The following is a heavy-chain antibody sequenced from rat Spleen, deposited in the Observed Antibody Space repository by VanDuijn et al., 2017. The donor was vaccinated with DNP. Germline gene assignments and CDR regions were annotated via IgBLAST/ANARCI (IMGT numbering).Heavy chain of an antibody. CDR3: ATSSYFGYDYGFAY. D-gene: IGHD1-7*01. Sequence: EVQLVESGGGLVQPGRSLKLSCAASGFTFSYYGMAWVRQAPKKGLEWVASISASGGSTSYRDSVRGRFTISRDYARSTLYLQMDSLRSEDTATYYCATSSYFGYDYGFAYWGQGTLVTVSS. CDR1: GFTFSYYG. V-gene: IGHV5-19*01. J-gene: IGHJ3*01. CDR2: ISASGGST.